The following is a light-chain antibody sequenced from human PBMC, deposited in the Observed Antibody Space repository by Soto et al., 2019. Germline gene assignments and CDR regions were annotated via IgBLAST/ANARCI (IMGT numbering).Light chain of an antibody. CDR2: DVI. J-gene: IGLJ1*01. Sequence: QSALTQPRSVSGSPGQSVTISCTGTSSDVGTYTYVSWYQQHPGKAPKLIIYDVIKRPSGVPDRFSGSKSGNTASLTISGLQAEDAADYYGCSYAGSYTHVFGTGTKV. CDR1: SSDVGTYTY. CDR3: CSYAGSYTHV. V-gene: IGLV2-11*01.